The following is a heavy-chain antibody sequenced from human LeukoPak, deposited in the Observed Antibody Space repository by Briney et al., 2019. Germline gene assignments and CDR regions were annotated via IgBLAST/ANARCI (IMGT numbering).Heavy chain of an antibody. CDR3: ARQAPATVTTTYFDY. J-gene: IGHJ4*02. Sequence: SETLSLTCTVSSGSISSSSSYYWGWIRQPPGMGLEWIGSMYYSGSTYYNPSLKSRVTISVDTSKSQFSLKLSSVTAADTAVYYCARQAPATVTTTYFDYWGQGTLVTVSS. CDR1: SGSISSSSSYY. D-gene: IGHD4-17*01. V-gene: IGHV4-39*07. CDR2: MYYSGST.